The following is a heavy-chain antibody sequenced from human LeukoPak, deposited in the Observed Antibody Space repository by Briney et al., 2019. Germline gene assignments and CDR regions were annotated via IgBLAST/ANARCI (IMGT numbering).Heavy chain of an antibody. Sequence: SQTLSLTCAISGDSVSRNTAGWNWIRQSPSRGLEWPGRTYYRSKWYSDFAPSVRNRITINPDTSKNQFSLKLSSVTAADTAVYYCASTYYYDSSGYSNWGQGTLVTVSS. V-gene: IGHV6-1*01. CDR3: ASTYYYDSSGYSN. CDR1: GDSVSRNTAG. J-gene: IGHJ4*02. CDR2: TYYRSKWYS. D-gene: IGHD3-22*01.